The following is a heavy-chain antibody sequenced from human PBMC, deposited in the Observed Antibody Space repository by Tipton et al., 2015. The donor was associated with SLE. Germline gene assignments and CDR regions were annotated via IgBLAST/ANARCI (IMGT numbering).Heavy chain of an antibody. CDR2: IRYDESNK. J-gene: IGHJ4*02. V-gene: IGHV3-30*02. CDR3: AKDYDYSGFDY. D-gene: IGHD4-11*01. CDR1: GFTFSNSA. Sequence: SLRLSCTASGFTFSNSAMHWVRQAPGKGLEWVAFIRYDESNKYYADSVRGRFTVSRDNSKKTLYLQMSSLRAEDTAVYYCAKDYDYSGFDYWGQGTLVTVSS.